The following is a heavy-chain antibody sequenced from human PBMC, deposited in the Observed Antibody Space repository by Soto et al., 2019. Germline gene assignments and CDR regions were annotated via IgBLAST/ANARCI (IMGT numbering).Heavy chain of an antibody. CDR3: VRGRTGLQDYFDY. D-gene: IGHD1-1*01. CDR2: IWYDGSDK. J-gene: IGHJ4*02. Sequence: GGSLILSCSASGFTFSNFAMHWVRQAPGKGLEWVAVIWYDGSDKYYADSVKGRFTISRDNSKNTLYLQVNSLRAEDTAVYYCVRGRTGLQDYFDYWGQGTLVTVSS. V-gene: IGHV3-33*01. CDR1: GFTFSNFA.